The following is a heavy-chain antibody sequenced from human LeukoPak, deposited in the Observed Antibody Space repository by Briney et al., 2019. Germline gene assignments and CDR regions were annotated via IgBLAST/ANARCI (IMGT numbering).Heavy chain of an antibody. CDR2: INHSGST. V-gene: IGHV4-34*01. CDR1: GGSFSGYY. CDR3: ARLYCSSTSCYYPFDY. Sequence: PSETLSLTCAVYGGSFSGYYWSWIRQPPGKGLEWIGEINHSGSTYYNPSLKSRVTISVDTSKNQFSLKLSSVTAADTAVYYCARLYCSSTSCYYPFDYWGQGTLVTVSS. J-gene: IGHJ4*02. D-gene: IGHD2-2*01.